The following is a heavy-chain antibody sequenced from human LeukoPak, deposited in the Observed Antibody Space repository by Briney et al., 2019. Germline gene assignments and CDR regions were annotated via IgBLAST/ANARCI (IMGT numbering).Heavy chain of an antibody. Sequence: SVKVSCKASGGTFSSYAISWVRQTPGQGLEWMGGIIPICGRANYAQKFQGRVTITADESTSTAYMELSSLRSEDTAVYYCARDQYYGSGSLGNWFDPWGQGTLVTVSS. CDR2: IIPICGRA. CDR1: GGTFSSYA. CDR3: ARDQYYGSGSLGNWFDP. J-gene: IGHJ5*02. V-gene: IGHV1-69*13. D-gene: IGHD3-10*01.